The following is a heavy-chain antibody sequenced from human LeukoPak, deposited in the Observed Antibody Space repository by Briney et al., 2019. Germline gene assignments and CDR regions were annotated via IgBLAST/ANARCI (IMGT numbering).Heavy chain of an antibody. J-gene: IGHJ4*02. CDR2: IYYSGST. CDR3: ARHVARSHTRGGYFDY. Sequence: SETLSLTCTVSGGSISSYYWSWIRQPPGKGLEWIGYIYYSGSTNYNPSLKSRVTISVDTSKNQFSLKLSSVTAADTAVYYCARHVARSHTRGGYFDYWGQGTLVTVSS. D-gene: IGHD2-2*01. V-gene: IGHV4-59*08. CDR1: GGSISSYY.